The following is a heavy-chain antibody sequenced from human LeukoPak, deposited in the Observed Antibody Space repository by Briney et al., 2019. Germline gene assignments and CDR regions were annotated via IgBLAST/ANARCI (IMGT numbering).Heavy chain of an antibody. CDR3: ATLVGATTHYYYYYGMDV. V-gene: IGHV1-18*01. CDR1: GYTFTNYG. J-gene: IGHJ6*02. Sequence: ASVKVSCKASGYTFTNYGISWVRQAPGQGLEWMGWISAYNGNTNYAQRPQGRVTMTSDTSTSTAYMELRSLRSDDTAVYYCATLVGATTHYYYYYGMDVWGQGTTVTVSS. D-gene: IGHD1-26*01. CDR2: ISAYNGNT.